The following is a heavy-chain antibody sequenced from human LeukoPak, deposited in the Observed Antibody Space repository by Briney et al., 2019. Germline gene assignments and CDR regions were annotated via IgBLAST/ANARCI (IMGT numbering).Heavy chain of an antibody. V-gene: IGHV4-34*01. CDR1: GFTFSDYY. CDR3: AREEKYSSSSGLDY. D-gene: IGHD6-6*01. CDR2: INHSGST. J-gene: IGHJ4*02. Sequence: PGGSLRLSCAASGFTFSDYYMSWIRQPPGKGLEWIGEINHSGSTNYNPSLKSRVTISVDTSKNQFSLKLSSVTAADTAVYYCAREEKYSSSSGLDYWGQGTLVTVSS.